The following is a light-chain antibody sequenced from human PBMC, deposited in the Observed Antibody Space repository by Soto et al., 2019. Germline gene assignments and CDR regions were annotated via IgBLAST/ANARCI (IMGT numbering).Light chain of an antibody. CDR1: SSDVGAYNL. Sequence: QPALTQPASVSGSPGEAISISCTGTSSDVGAYNLVSWYQQHPGKAPKLMIYEDTKRPSGVSNRFSASKSGNTASLTISGLQAEDEADYYCSSYAGSTTPYVFGNGTKVTVL. V-gene: IGLV2-23*01. J-gene: IGLJ1*01. CDR3: SSYAGSTTPYV. CDR2: EDT.